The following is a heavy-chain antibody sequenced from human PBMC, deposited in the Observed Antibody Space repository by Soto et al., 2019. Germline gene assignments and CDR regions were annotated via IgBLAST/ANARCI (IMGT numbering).Heavy chain of an antibody. V-gene: IGHV1-18*01. CDR2: ISAYSGKT. CDR3: ARDPYLGDHQY. J-gene: IGHJ4*02. D-gene: IGHD3-16*01. Sequence: QVPLVQSGGEVKKPGASVKVSCKTSGYTFTTYGITWVRQAPGQGLEWVGWISAYSGKTHYAQKFQGKVTMTTDTSTNTAYPELRSLRSDDTAVYYCARDPYLGDHQYWGQGTLVTVSS. CDR1: GYTFTTYG.